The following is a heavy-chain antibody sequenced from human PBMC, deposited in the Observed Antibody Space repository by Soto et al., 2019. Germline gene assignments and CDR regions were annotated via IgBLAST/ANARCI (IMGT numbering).Heavy chain of an antibody. CDR3: ARANYYGSPGDFDY. D-gene: IGHD3-10*01. V-gene: IGHV3-48*01. CDR1: GFTFSSYS. CDR2: ISSSSSTI. Sequence: EVQLVESGGGLVQPGGSLRLSCAASGFTFSSYSMNWVRQAPGKGLEWVSYISSSSSTIYYADSVKGRFTISRDNAKNSVYLPMNSLRAEGTAVYYCARANYYGSPGDFDYWGQGTLVTVSS. J-gene: IGHJ4*02.